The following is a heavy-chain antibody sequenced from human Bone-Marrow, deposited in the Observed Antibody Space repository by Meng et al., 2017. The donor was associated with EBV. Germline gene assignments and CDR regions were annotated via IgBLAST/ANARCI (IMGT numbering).Heavy chain of an antibody. CDR3: AKDHELWWDFDY. CDR2: ISGSGGST. Sequence: EVQLVESXXGLVQXGGSLRLSCAASGFTFSSYAISWVRQAPGKGLEWVSAISGSGGSTYYADSVKGRFTISRDNSKNTLYLQMNSLRAEDTAVYYCAKDHELWWDFDYWGQGTLVTVSS. V-gene: IGHV3-23*04. D-gene: IGHD2-21*01. CDR1: GFTFSSYA. J-gene: IGHJ4*02.